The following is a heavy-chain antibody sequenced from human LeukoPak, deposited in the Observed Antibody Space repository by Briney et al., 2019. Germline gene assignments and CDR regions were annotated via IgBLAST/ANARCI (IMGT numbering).Heavy chain of an antibody. CDR2: INSDGSST. Sequence: PGGSLRLSCAASGFTFSSYWMHWVRQAPGKGLVWVSRINSDGSSTSYADSVKGRFTISRDNAKNTLYLQMNSLRAEDTAVYYCARDRCSGGSCYANDYWGQGTLVTASS. V-gene: IGHV3-74*01. CDR3: ARDRCSGGSCYANDY. J-gene: IGHJ4*02. D-gene: IGHD2-15*01. CDR1: GFTFSSYW.